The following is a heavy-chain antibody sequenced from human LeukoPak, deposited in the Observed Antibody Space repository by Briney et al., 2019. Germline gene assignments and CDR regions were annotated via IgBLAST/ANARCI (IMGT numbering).Heavy chain of an antibody. V-gene: IGHV1-24*01. CDR1: GYTLTELS. CDR2: FDPEDGET. CDR3: ATDRGMVRGVISWFDP. Sequence: ASVKVSCKASGYTLTELSMHWVRQAPGKGLEWMGGFDPEDGETIYAQKFQGRVTMTEDTSTDTAYMELSSLRSEDTAVYYCATDRGMVRGVISWFDPWGQGTLVTVSS. J-gene: IGHJ5*02. D-gene: IGHD3-10*01.